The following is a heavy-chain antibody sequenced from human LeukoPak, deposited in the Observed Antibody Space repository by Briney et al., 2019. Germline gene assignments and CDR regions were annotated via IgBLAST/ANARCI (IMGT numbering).Heavy chain of an antibody. CDR1: GYTFTGYY. CDR2: INPNSGGT. CDR3: ARQGQLGLGGLDY. D-gene: IGHD6-6*01. Sequence: ASVKVSCKASGYTFTGYYMHWVRQAPGQGLEWMGWINPNSGGTNYAQKFQGRVTMTRDTSISTAYMELSRLRTDDTAVYYCARQGQLGLGGLDYWGQGTLVTVSS. J-gene: IGHJ4*02. V-gene: IGHV1-2*02.